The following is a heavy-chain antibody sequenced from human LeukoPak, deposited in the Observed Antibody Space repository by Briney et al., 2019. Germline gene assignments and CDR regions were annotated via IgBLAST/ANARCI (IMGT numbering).Heavy chain of an antibody. CDR2: IKQDGSEK. Sequence: GGSLRLSCAASGFTFSSYWMGWVRQAPGMGLEWVGTIKQDGSEKYYLDSVKGRFTISRDNAKNTLFLQMNSLRAEDTAVYYCAGARGWEFSSWGQGTLVTVSS. J-gene: IGHJ5*02. CDR3: AGARGWEFSS. D-gene: IGHD1-26*01. V-gene: IGHV3-7*01. CDR1: GFTFSSYW.